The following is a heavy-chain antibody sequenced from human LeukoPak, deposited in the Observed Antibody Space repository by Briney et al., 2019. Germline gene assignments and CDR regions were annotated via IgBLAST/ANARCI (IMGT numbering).Heavy chain of an antibody. J-gene: IGHJ4*02. CDR3: ARDPSGNLHFDY. Sequence: GSLRLSCAASGFLVSSSYMNWVRQAPGKGLEWVSVLYSGGSTSYADSVKGRFTISRDSSKNTLCLHMNSLRADDTAVYYCARDPSGNLHFDYWGQGTLVTVSS. CDR1: GFLVSSSY. D-gene: IGHD6-19*01. V-gene: IGHV3-53*01. CDR2: LYSGGST.